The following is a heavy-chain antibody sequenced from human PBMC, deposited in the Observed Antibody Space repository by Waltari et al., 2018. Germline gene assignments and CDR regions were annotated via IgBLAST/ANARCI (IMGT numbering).Heavy chain of an antibody. CDR1: GFTVSNNY. Sequence: EVQLVESGGGLIQPGGSLRLSCAASGFTVSNNYVSWVRQAPGKGLEWVSTIEYNERTDYADSVKGRFTISRDTAKNTLFLQMNSLGAEDTAVYYCATRVVVPGVPGMADYWGQGTLVTVSS. CDR3: ATRVVVPGVPGMADY. V-gene: IGHV3-53*01. J-gene: IGHJ4*02. CDR2: IEYNERT. D-gene: IGHD2-2*01.